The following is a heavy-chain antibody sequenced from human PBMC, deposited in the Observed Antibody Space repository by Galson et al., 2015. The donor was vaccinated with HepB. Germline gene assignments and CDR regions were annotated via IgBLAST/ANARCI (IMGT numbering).Heavy chain of an antibody. Sequence: SLRLSCAASGFTFSSYGMHWVRQAPGKGLEWVAVIWYDGSNKYYADSVKGRFTISRDNSKNTLYLQMNSLRAEDTAVYYCARDMGDPQEGIAATFDYWGQGTLVTVSS. J-gene: IGHJ4*02. CDR2: IWYDGSNK. D-gene: IGHD6-13*01. CDR3: ARDMGDPQEGIAATFDY. V-gene: IGHV3-33*01. CDR1: GFTFSSYG.